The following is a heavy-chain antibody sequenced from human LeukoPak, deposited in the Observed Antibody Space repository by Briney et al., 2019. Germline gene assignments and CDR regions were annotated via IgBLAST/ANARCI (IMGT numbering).Heavy chain of an antibody. CDR1: GFTFSSYA. J-gene: IGHJ4*02. D-gene: IGHD4-11*01. CDR2: ISSNGGST. Sequence: GGSLRLSCAASGFTFSSYAVHWVRQAPGKGLEYVSAISSNGGSTYYANSVKGRFTISRDNSKNTLYLQMNSLRAEDTAVYYCARAHPGDYSDFQFDYWGQGTLVTVSS. CDR3: ARAHPGDYSDFQFDY. V-gene: IGHV3-64*01.